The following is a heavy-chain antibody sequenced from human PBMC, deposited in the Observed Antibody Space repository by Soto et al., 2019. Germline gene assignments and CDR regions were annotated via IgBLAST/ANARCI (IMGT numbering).Heavy chain of an antibody. V-gene: IGHV4-39*01. J-gene: IGHJ4*02. D-gene: IGHD1-20*01. Sequence: LQLQESGPGLVKPSETLSLTCTVSGGSISSSSYYWGWIRQPPGEGLEWIGPIYYSGNTYYNPSLKSRVMMSVDRSKNQLSLTLSSVPAADTAVYYCARHGPMTYKLNQLDDWGQGTLVTVSS. CDR1: GGSISSSSYY. CDR3: ARHGPMTYKLNQLDD. CDR2: IYYSGNT.